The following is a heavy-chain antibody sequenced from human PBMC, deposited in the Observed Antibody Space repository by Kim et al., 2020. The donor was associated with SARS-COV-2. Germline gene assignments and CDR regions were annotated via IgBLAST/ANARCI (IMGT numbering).Heavy chain of an antibody. CDR3: ARGASYSSSWYFTLYYFDY. Sequence: SETLSLTCAVYGGSFSGYYWSWIRQPPGKGLEWIGEINHSGSTNYNPSLKSRVTISVDTSKNQFSLKLSSVTAADTAVYYCARGASYSSSWYFTLYYFDYWGQGTLVTVSS. CDR1: GGSFSGYY. J-gene: IGHJ4*02. V-gene: IGHV4-34*01. D-gene: IGHD6-13*01. CDR2: INHSGST.